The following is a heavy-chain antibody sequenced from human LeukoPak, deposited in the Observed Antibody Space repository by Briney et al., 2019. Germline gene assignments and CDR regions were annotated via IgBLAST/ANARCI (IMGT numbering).Heavy chain of an antibody. Sequence: GASVKVSCKASGYDFTSYAMHWVRQAPGQRLEWMGWINAGNGNTKYSQKFQGRVTITRDTSASTAYMELSSLRSEDTAVYYCARGEMSCSGGSCYSDYYYYGMDVWGQGTTVTVSS. CDR3: ARGEMSCSGGSCYSDYYYYGMDV. CDR2: INAGNGNT. D-gene: IGHD2-15*01. J-gene: IGHJ6*02. CDR1: GYDFTSYA. V-gene: IGHV1-3*01.